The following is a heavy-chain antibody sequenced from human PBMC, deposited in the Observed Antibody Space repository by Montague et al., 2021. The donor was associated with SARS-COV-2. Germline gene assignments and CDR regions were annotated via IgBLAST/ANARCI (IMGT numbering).Heavy chain of an antibody. V-gene: IGHV4-61*01. J-gene: IGHJ5*02. CDR1: GASVRSGNSY. D-gene: IGHD2-2*01. CDR2: ISYSGST. CDR3: ARARVVVPTTRNWFDP. Sequence: SETLSLTCTVSGASVRSGNSYWNWIRQPPGKGLEWIGYISYSGSTNYSPSLKSRVTISVDTSKNRFSLKLSSVTAADTAMYYCARARVVVPTTRNWFDPWGQGTLVTVSP.